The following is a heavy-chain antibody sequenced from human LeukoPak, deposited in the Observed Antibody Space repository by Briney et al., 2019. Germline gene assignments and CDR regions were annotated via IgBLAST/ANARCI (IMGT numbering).Heavy chain of an antibody. CDR2: IRSKAYGGTT. D-gene: IGHD3-3*01. Sequence: GGSLRLSCTASGFTFGDYAMSWFRQAPGKGLEWVGFIRSKAYGGTTEYAASVKGRFTISRDDSKSIAYLQMNSLKTEDTAVYYCTRHYDFWSGYRGDAFDIWGQGTMVTVSS. CDR3: TRHYDFWSGYRGDAFDI. V-gene: IGHV3-49*03. CDR1: GFTFGDYA. J-gene: IGHJ3*02.